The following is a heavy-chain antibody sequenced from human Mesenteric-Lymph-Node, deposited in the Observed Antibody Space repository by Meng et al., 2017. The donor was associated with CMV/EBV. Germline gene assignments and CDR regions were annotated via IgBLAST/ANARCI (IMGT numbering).Heavy chain of an antibody. J-gene: IGHJ6*02. CDR3: AGSHLYYYGMDV. V-gene: IGHV4-38-2*02. CDR1: GYSVSSGYY. CDR2: IYHSGST. Sequence: SETLSLTCTVSGYSVSSGYYWGWIRQPPGKGLEWIGSIYHSGSTYYNPSLKSRVTISVDTSKNQFSLKLSSVTAADTAVYYCAGSHLYYYGMDVWGQGTTVTVSS. D-gene: IGHD1-26*01.